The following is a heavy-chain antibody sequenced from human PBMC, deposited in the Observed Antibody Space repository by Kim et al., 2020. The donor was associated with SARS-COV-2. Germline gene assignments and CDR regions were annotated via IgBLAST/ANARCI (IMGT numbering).Heavy chain of an antibody. CDR1: GFTFSSYG. J-gene: IGHJ4*01. Sequence: GGSLRLSCAASGFTFSSYGMHWVRQAPGKGLEWVAVISYDGSNKYYADSVKGRFTISRDNSKNTLYLQMNSLRAEDTAVYYCAKDSPFDYSNYVTHFDY. CDR2: ISYDGSNK. CDR3: AKDSPFDYSNYVTHFDY. V-gene: IGHV3-30*18. D-gene: IGHD4-4*01.